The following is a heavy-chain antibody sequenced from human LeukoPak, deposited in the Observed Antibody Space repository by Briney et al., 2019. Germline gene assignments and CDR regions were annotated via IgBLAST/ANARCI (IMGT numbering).Heavy chain of an antibody. CDR2: IIPIFGTA. V-gene: IGHV1-69*13. J-gene: IGHJ5*02. D-gene: IGHD4-17*01. CDR3: ARGGMDYGDYVGDWFDP. CDR1: GGTFSSYA. Sequence: ASVNVSCKAPGGTFSSYAISWVRQAPGQGLEWMGGIIPIFGTANYAQKFQGRVTITADESTSTAYMELSSLRSEDTAVYYCARGGMDYGDYVGDWFDPWGQGTLVTVSS.